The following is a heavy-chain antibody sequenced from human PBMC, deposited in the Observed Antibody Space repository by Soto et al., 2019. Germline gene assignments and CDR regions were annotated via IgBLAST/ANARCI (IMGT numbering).Heavy chain of an antibody. CDR2: ISSSSSYI. J-gene: IGHJ4*02. V-gene: IGHV3-21*01. CDR1: GFTFSSYS. CDR3: ARALKITMVRGVIMETFDY. Sequence: PAGSLRLSCAASGFTFSSYSMNRLRQAPGKGLEWGSSISSSSSYIYYADSVKGRFTISRDNAKNSLYLQMNSLRAEDTAVYYCARALKITMVRGVIMETFDYWGQGT. D-gene: IGHD3-10*01.